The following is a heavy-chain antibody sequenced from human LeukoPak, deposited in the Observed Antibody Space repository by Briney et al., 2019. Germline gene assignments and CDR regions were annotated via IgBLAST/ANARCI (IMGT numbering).Heavy chain of an antibody. J-gene: IGHJ4*02. V-gene: IGHV4-59*12. CDR3: ARDSKSGRYFDY. D-gene: IGHD1-26*01. Sequence: SETLSLTCTVSGGSISSYYWSWIRQPPGKGLEWIGYIYYSGSTNYNPSLKSRVTMSVDTSKNQFSLKLSSVTAADTAVYYCARDSKSGRYFDYWGQGTLVTVSS. CDR1: GGSISSYY. CDR2: IYYSGST.